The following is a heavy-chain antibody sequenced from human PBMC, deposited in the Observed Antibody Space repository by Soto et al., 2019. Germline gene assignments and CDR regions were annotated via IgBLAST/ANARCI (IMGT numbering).Heavy chain of an antibody. CDR3: ARERGVVVVPAATSGHYYYYGMDV. Sequence: ASVKVSCKASGGTFSSYAISWVRQAPGQGLEWMGGIIPIFGTANYAQKFQGRVTITADKSTSTAYMELSSLRSEDTAVYYCARERGVVVVPAATSGHYYYYGMDVWGQGTTVTVSS. J-gene: IGHJ6*02. CDR1: GGTFSSYA. CDR2: IIPIFGTA. D-gene: IGHD2-2*01. V-gene: IGHV1-69*06.